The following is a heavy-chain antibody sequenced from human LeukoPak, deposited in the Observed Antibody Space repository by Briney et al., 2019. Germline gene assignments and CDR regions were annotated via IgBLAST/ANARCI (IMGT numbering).Heavy chain of an antibody. V-gene: IGHV3-23*01. J-gene: IGHJ4*02. CDR1: GFTFSSYA. CDR3: AKASFGIVATGRVY. Sequence: GGSLRLSCAASGFTFSSYAMSWVRQAPGKGLEWVSAISGSGGSTYYADSVKGRFTISRGNSKNTLYLQMNSLRAEDTAVYYCAKASFGIVATGRVYWGQGTLVTVSS. CDR2: ISGSGGST. D-gene: IGHD5-12*01.